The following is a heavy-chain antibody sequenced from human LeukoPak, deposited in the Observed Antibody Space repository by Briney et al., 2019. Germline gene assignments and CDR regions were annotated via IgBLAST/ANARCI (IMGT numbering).Heavy chain of an antibody. Sequence: GGSLRLSCAASGFTFSSFWMAWIRQAPGKGLEWVSYISCSGSTIYYADSVKGRFTISRDNAKNSLYLQMNSLRAEDTAVYYCAGNREYYYGSGSSLWGQGTLVTVSS. CDR3: AGNREYYYGSGSSL. D-gene: IGHD3-10*01. V-gene: IGHV3-11*01. CDR1: GFTFSSFW. J-gene: IGHJ4*02. CDR2: ISCSGSTI.